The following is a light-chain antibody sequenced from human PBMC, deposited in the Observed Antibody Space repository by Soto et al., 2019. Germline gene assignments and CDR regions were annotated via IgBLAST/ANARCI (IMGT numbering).Light chain of an antibody. CDR2: DAS. CDR1: QSFNRY. V-gene: IGKV3-11*01. CDR3: QQRFNWPLT. J-gene: IGKJ4*02. Sequence: EIVLTQSPATLSFSPVERATLSCMASQSFNRYLAWYQQKPGQPPRLLIYDASNRATGVPARFSGSGSDTDFTLTISNLEPDDFAVYYCQQRFNWPLTFGGGTKVDIK.